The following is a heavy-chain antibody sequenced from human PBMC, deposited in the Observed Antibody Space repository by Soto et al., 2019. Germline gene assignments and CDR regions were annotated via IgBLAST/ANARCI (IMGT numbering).Heavy chain of an antibody. V-gene: IGHV4-39*01. J-gene: IGHJ5*02. CDR1: GGSISSSSYY. CDR3: ARRISSRGYCSGGSCWGRTKNWFDP. D-gene: IGHD2-15*01. Sequence: SETLSLTCTVSGGSISSSSYYWGWIRQPPGKGLEWIGSIYYSGSTYYNPSLKSRVTISVDTSKNQFSLKLSSVTAADTAVYYCARRISSRGYCSGGSCWGRTKNWFDPWGQGTLVTVCS. CDR2: IYYSGST.